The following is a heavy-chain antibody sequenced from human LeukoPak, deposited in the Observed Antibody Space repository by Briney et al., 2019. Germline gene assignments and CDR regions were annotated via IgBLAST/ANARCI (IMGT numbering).Heavy chain of an antibody. J-gene: IGHJ4*02. CDR3: SREGLSYGYFGY. CDR1: GGSFSGYY. CDR2: INHSGST. Sequence: SETLSLTCAVYGGSFSGYYWSWIRQPPGKGLEWIEEINHSGSTNYNPSLKSRVTISVDTSKNQFSLKLSSVTAADTAVYYCSREGLSYGYFGYWGQGTLVTVSS. D-gene: IGHD5-18*01. V-gene: IGHV4-34*01.